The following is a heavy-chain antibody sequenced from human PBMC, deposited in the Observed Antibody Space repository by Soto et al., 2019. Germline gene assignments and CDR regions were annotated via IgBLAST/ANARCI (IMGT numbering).Heavy chain of an antibody. CDR3: ARDGSTAYMGWFDP. V-gene: IGHV3-33*01. CDR1: GFTFSSYG. CDR2: IWYDGSNK. D-gene: IGHD1-7*01. J-gene: IGHJ5*02. Sequence: QVQLVESGGGVVQPGRSLRLSCAASGFTFSSYGMHWVRQAPGKGLEWVAVIWYDGSNKYYADSVKGRFTISRDNSKNTLYLQMNSLRAEDTAVYYCARDGSTAYMGWFDPWGQGTLVTVSS.